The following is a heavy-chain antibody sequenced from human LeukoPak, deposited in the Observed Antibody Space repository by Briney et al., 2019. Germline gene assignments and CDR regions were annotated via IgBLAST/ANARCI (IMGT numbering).Heavy chain of an antibody. Sequence: GESLKISCKGSKSSFTTYWIGWVRQMPGKGLEWMGIIYPGDSDTRYSPSFQGQVTISADKSISTAYLQWSSLKASDTALYYCAQQGDSSFFDYWGQGTLVTVSS. CDR3: AQQGDSSFFDY. D-gene: IGHD2-21*01. J-gene: IGHJ4*02. CDR2: IYPGDSDT. V-gene: IGHV5-51*01. CDR1: KSSFTTYW.